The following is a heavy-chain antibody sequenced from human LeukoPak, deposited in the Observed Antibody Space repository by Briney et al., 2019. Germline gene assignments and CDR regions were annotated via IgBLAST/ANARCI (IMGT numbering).Heavy chain of an antibody. CDR1: GYSFANYW. Sequence: GESLKISCQGSGYSFANYWIAWVRQMPGKGLEWMGMIYPGDSDTRYSPSFQGQVTISADKSISTAYLQWSSLKASDTAMFYCARGLTDYDFWSGYSQPANWFDPWGQGTLVTVSS. CDR3: ARGLTDYDFWSGYSQPANWFDP. D-gene: IGHD3-3*01. CDR2: IYPGDSDT. J-gene: IGHJ5*02. V-gene: IGHV5-51*01.